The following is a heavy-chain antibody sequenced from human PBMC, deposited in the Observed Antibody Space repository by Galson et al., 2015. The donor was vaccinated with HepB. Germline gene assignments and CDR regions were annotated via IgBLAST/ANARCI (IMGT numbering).Heavy chain of an antibody. CDR2: IGGGGLNT. Sequence: SLRLSCAASGFTFSNYVMSWVRQAPGKGLEWVSVIGGGGLNTYYSDSVKGRFTISRDNSKNTLYLQMNSLRAEDTAVYDCAKRGVCGTYQKYYFDYWGQGILVTVSS. CDR3: AKRGVCGTYQKYYFDY. J-gene: IGHJ4*02. V-gene: IGHV3-23*01. D-gene: IGHD3-16*01. CDR1: GFTFSNYV.